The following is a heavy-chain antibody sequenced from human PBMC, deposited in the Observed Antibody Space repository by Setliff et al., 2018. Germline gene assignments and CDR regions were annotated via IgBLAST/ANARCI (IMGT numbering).Heavy chain of an antibody. J-gene: IGHJ4*02. D-gene: IGHD5-18*01. V-gene: IGHV4-59*08. CDR2: MYYSGDT. Sequence: SETLSLTCTVSGGSVRGYYWSWIRQPPGKGLEWIGYMYYSGDTNYNPSLKSRVTTSVDTSKNQFSLELRSVTAADTAVYYCARLPPLHTPMALTFDYWGQGILVTVSS. CDR3: ARLPPLHTPMALTFDY. CDR1: GGSVRGYY.